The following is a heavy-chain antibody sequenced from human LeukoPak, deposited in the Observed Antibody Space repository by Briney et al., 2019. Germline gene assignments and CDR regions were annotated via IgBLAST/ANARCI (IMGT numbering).Heavy chain of an antibody. D-gene: IGHD3-3*01. CDR3: AKGREVRFLEWLYSIDY. CDR1: GFTFSSYA. CDR2: ISGSGGST. J-gene: IGHJ4*02. V-gene: IGHV3-23*01. Sequence: GGSLRLSCAASGFTFSSYAMSWVRQAPGKGLEWVSAISGSGGSTYYADSVKGRFTISRDNSKNTLYLQMNSLRAEDTAVYYCAKGREVRFLEWLYSIDYWGQGTLVTVSS.